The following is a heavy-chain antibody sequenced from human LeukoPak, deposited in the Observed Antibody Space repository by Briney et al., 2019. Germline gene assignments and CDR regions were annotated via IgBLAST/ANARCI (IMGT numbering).Heavy chain of an antibody. J-gene: IGHJ4*02. Sequence: GGSLRLSCAAPGCTFSNYGMHWVLEAPGKGLEWVAVISYDGSEIHYVDSVKGRFTISKDNSKITVYLQMNSLRGEDTAVYYCAKDRGVAGTMADWGQGTLVTVSS. CDR2: ISYDGSEI. CDR1: GCTFSNYG. CDR3: AKDRGVAGTMAD. V-gene: IGHV3-30*18. D-gene: IGHD6-19*01.